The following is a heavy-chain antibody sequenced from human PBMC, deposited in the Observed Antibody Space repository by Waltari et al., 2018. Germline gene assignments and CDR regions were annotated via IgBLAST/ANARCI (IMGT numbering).Heavy chain of an antibody. Sequence: EVQLVESGGGLVQPGGSLRLSCAASGFTSSNNWMTWVRQAPGTGRGWVANITQDEIEKYSVWAVTGRFTISRDNAKNSRYLQLIRLGADDTAVYYCTRGGDDSSWYWRNWGQGTLVTVSS. V-gene: IGHV3-7*01. CDR3: TRGGDDSSWYWRN. CDR1: GFTSSNNW. J-gene: IGHJ4*02. D-gene: IGHD6-13*01. CDR2: ITQDEIEK.